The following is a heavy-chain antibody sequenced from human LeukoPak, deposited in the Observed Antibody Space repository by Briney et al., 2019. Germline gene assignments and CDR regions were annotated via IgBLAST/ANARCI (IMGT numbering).Heavy chain of an antibody. V-gene: IGHV3-9*01. CDR2: ISCNSGSM. J-gene: IGHJ4*02. Sequence: GRSLTLSCAASGFAFDDYAMHWVRQAPGKGLEWVSGISCNSGSMGYADSVKGQVTISRDNAKNTLYLQMNSVRAEDTALYYCANDIGPHFAAAGGCWGQGTLVTVSS. CDR3: ANDIGPHFAAAGGC. D-gene: IGHD6-13*01. CDR1: GFAFDDYA.